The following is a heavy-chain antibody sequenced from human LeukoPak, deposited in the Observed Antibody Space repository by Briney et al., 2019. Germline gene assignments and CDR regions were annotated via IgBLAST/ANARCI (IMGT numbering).Heavy chain of an antibody. V-gene: IGHV4-38-2*02. CDR2: IHHSGST. CDR1: GYSISSGYY. J-gene: IGHJ6*03. Sequence: SETLSLTCTVSGYSISSGYYWGWIRQPPGKGLEWIESIHHSGSTYYNPSLQSRVTISVDTSKNQFSLKLSSVTAADTAVYYCARFAKDYYYYYYMDVWGKGTTVTVS. CDR3: ARFAKDYYYYYYMDV.